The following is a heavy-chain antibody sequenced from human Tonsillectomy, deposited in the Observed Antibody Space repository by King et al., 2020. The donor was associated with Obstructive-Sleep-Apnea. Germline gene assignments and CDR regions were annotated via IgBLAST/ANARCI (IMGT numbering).Heavy chain of an antibody. Sequence: VQLVESGGGLVKPGGSLRLSCAASGFTFSNAWMSWVRQAPGKGLEWVGRIKSKTDGGTTDYAAPVKGRFTISRDDSKNTLYLQMNSLKTEDTAVYYCTTDLDWLLQGDPFWGPAADYWGQGTLVTVSS. CDR1: GFTFSNAW. J-gene: IGHJ4*02. V-gene: IGHV3-15*01. D-gene: IGHD3-9*01. CDR3: TTDLDWLLQGDPFWGPAADY. CDR2: IKSKTDGGTT.